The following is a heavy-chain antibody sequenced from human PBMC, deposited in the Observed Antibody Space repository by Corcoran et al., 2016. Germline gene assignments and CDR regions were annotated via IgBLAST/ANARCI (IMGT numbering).Heavy chain of an antibody. CDR2: LYTGAGT. J-gene: IGHJ6*02. Sequence: EVQLVESGGGLIQPGGSLRLSCAASGFTVSRNYMNWVRQAPGKGLEWVSVLYTGAGTYYADSVKGRFTISRDNSMNTLYLQMNSRRAEDTAVYYCARGAVAGTDYYHYGMDLWGHGATVTVSS. V-gene: IGHV3-53*01. CDR1: GFTVSRNY. D-gene: IGHD6-19*01. CDR3: ARGAVAGTDYYHYGMDL.